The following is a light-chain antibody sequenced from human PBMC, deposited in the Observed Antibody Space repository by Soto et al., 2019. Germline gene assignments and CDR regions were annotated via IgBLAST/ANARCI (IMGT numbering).Light chain of an antibody. CDR3: SSYAGSNTYV. V-gene: IGLV2-18*02. Sequence: QSALTQPPSVSGSPGQSVTISCTGTSTDFVSYNRVSWYQQPPGTAPKLIIYDVTNRPSGVSNRFSGSKSGNTASLTISGLQPEDEADYYCSSYAGSNTYVFGIGTKVTVL. CDR2: DVT. J-gene: IGLJ1*01. CDR1: STDFVSYNR.